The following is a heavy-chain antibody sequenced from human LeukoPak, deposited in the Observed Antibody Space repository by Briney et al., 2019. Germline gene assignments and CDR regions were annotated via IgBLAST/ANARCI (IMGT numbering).Heavy chain of an antibody. D-gene: IGHD5-12*01. J-gene: IGHJ4*02. CDR1: GFTFSSYS. CDR2: ISSSSSYI. CDR3: ARDAHLRGYSGYDPFDY. V-gene: IGHV3-21*01. Sequence: GGSLRLSCAASGFTFSSYSMNWVRQAPGKGLEWVSSISSSSSYIYYADSVKGRFTISRDNAKNSLYLQMNSLRAEDTAVYYCARDAHLRGYSGYDPFDYWGQGTLVTVSS.